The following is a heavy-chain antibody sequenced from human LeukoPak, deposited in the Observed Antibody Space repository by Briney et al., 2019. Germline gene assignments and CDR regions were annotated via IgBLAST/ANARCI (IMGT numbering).Heavy chain of an antibody. J-gene: IGHJ6*04. V-gene: IGHV1-18*04. D-gene: IGHD6-13*01. CDR3: ARDVAQQLVYWPGRYGMDV. CDR2: ISAYNGNT. CDR1: GYTFTSYG. Sequence: ASVKVSCKASGYTFTSYGISWVRQDPGQGLEWMGWISAYNGNTNYAQKLQGRVTMTTDTSTSTAYMELRSLRSDDTAVYYCARDVAQQLVYWPGRYGMDVWGKGTTVTVSS.